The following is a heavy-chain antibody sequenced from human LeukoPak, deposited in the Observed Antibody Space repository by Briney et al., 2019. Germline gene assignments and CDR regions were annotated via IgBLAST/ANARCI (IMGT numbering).Heavy chain of an antibody. CDR2: IKTKTEGGTT. Sequence: GGSLRLSCSASGFNFSGYGMQWVRQAPGKGLEWVGRIKTKTEGGTTDYAAPVKGRFTISRDDSNNTVYLQMNSLKTEDTAVYYCASYGSGSHDYWGQGSLVTVSS. CDR1: GFNFSGYG. J-gene: IGHJ4*02. V-gene: IGHV3-15*01. D-gene: IGHD3-10*01. CDR3: ASYGSGSHDY.